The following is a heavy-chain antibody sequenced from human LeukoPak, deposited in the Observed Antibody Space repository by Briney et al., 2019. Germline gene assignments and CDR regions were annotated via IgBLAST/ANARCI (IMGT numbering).Heavy chain of an antibody. D-gene: IGHD4-17*01. V-gene: IGHV3-43*02. J-gene: IGHJ4*02. CDR2: ISRDGRST. CDR1: GFTFDDHG. CDR3: ARDRDYEGKLHIDH. Sequence: GGSVRLSCTSSGFTFDDHGMRWVRQGPGKGLEWVALISRDGRSTYYADSVKDRFTISRDNMKRSLYLQLNSLTPGDTADYYSARDRDYEGKLHIDHWGQGTRVTVS.